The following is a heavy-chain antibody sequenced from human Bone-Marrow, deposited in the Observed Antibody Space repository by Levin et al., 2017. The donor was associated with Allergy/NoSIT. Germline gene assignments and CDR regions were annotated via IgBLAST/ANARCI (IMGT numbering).Heavy chain of an antibody. CDR3: ARGFGSEETFDI. CDR1: GFTFSDYF. CDR2: ISSSVNTM. J-gene: IGHJ3*02. Sequence: GESLKISCAASGFTFSDYFMSWVRQAPGKGLEWVSYISSSVNTMYYSDSVRGRFTISRDNAKNSLYLQMNSLRAEDTAVYYCARGFGSEETFDIWGHGTMVTVSS. V-gene: IGHV3-11*01. D-gene: IGHD2-15*01.